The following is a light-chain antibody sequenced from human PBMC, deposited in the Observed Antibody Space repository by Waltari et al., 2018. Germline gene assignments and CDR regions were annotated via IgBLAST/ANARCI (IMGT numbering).Light chain of an antibody. CDR3: SSYTSSSTSDVV. Sequence: TISCTGTSSDVGGYNYVSWYQQHPGKAPKLMIYDVSKRPSGVSNRFSGSKSGNTASLTISGLQAEDEADYYCSSYTSSSTSDVVFGGGTKLTVL. CDR1: SSDVGGYNY. V-gene: IGLV2-14*03. J-gene: IGLJ2*01. CDR2: DVS.